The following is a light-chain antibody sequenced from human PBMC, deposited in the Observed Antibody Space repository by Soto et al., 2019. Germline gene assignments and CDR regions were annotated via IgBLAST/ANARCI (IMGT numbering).Light chain of an antibody. CDR1: QTVNNK. Sequence: EIVMTQSPASLSVSPGETAILSCWSSQTVNNKVVWYQHKPGQAPRLLIYGASTRATGIPARFSGSGSGTEFTLSISSLQSEDFAVYYCQQYNSWPPITFGQGTRLEIK. CDR2: GAS. CDR3: QQYNSWPPIT. V-gene: IGKV3-15*01. J-gene: IGKJ5*01.